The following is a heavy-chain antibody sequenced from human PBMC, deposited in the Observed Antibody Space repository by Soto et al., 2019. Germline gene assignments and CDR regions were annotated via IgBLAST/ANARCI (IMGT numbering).Heavy chain of an antibody. CDR1: GLTLSDAW. D-gene: IGHD3-10*01. CDR3: AREWFGDFV. Sequence: EVQLVESGGGLVKPGGALRLSCVGSGLTLSDAWMNWVRQIPGKGPEWVGRMKTKSDGAVTDYAALPKGRVTISRDDSENTVYLQMNSVTTEDTAVYYCAREWFGDFVWGQGTLVTVSS. V-gene: IGHV3-15*05. J-gene: IGHJ4*02. CDR2: MKTKSDGAVT.